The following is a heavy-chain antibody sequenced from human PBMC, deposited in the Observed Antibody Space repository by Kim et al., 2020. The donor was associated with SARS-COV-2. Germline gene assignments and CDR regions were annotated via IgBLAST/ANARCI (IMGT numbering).Heavy chain of an antibody. CDR2: IYPGDSET. D-gene: IGHD3-16*01. CDR1: GYNFSKYW. Sequence: GESLKISCKGSGYNFSKYWIGRVRQMPGKGLEWMGIIYPGDSETRYIATFKGQVPISADKSLSTAYLQWGSLKASDTAMYYCAGGDGAFWGQGTLFTVSS. V-gene: IGHV5-51*01. J-gene: IGHJ4*02. CDR3: AGGDGAF.